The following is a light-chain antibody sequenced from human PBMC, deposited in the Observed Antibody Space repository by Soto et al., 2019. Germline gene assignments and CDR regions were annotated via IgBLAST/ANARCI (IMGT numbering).Light chain of an antibody. CDR2: EGS. CDR1: SNDVGSYNL. V-gene: IGLV2-23*01. J-gene: IGLJ2*01. CDR3: CSYAGSSIVV. Sequence: QSALTQPASVSGSPGQSITISCTGTSNDVGSYNLVSWYQRHPGKAPKLMIYEGSKRPSGVSNRFSGSKSGNTASLTISGLQAEDEADYYCCSYAGSSIVVFGGGTKVTVL.